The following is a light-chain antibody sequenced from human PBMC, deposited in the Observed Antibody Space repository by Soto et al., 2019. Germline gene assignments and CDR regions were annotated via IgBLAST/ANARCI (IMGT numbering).Light chain of an antibody. J-gene: IGLJ3*02. V-gene: IGLV2-14*03. CDR2: DVS. CDR3: SSYTSTTPLV. Sequence: QSALTQPASVSGSPGQSITISCTGTSRDVGGYSYVSWYQLHPGKVPKLMIYDVSNRPSGVSNRFSGSKSGNTASLTISGLQAEDEADYYCSSYTSTTPLVFGGGTKLTVL. CDR1: SRDVGGYSY.